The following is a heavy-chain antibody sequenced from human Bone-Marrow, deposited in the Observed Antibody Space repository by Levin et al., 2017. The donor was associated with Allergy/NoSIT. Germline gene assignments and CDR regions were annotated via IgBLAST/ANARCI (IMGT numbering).Heavy chain of an antibody. V-gene: IGHV3-21*01. Sequence: SCAASGFTFSSYSMNWVRQAPGKGLEWVSSISSSSSYIYYADSVKGRFTISRDNAKNSLYLQMNSLRAEDTAVYYCARGRDGYNYPWGKGTLVTVAA. CDR3: ARGRDGYNYP. CDR2: ISSSSSYI. D-gene: IGHD5-24*01. J-gene: IGHJ5*02. CDR1: GFTFSSYS.